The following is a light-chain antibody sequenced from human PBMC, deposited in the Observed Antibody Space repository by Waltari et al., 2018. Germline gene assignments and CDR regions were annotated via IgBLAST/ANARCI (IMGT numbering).Light chain of an antibody. CDR3: QSCDGSNNG. V-gene: IGLV6-57*01. J-gene: IGLJ6*01. Sequence: NFMLTQPHSVSESPGKTVTISCTRSSGSIASNFVQWYQYRPGSTPTPVSYGDNQGPSGVPDRFSGSIDSSSNSASLTISGLKIEDEADYYCQSCDGSNNGFGSGTKVSVL. CDR2: GDN. CDR1: SGSIASNF.